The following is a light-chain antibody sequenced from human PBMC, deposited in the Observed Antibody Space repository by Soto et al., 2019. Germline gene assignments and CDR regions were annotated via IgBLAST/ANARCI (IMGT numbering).Light chain of an antibody. J-gene: IGKJ4*01. V-gene: IGKV1-39*01. Sequence: DIQMTQSPSSLSASVGGRFTIACRSSQSISSYLNWYQQKPGKAPNLLIYAASSLQSGVPSRFSGSGSGTDFTLTISSLQPEDFATYYCQQSYSTPPTTFGGGTKVDIK. CDR2: AAS. CDR3: QQSYSTPPTT. CDR1: QSISSY.